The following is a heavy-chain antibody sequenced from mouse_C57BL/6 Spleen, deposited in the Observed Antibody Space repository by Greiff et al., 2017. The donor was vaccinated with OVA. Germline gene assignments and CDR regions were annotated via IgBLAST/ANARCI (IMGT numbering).Heavy chain of an antibody. V-gene: IGHV1-55*01. D-gene: IGHD1-1*01. CDR3: ARGGTVVDYYAMDY. CDR2: IYPGSGST. CDR1: GYTFTSYW. J-gene: IGHJ4*01. Sequence: QVQLQQPGAELVKPGASVKMSCKASGYTFTSYWITWVKQRPGQGLEWIGDIYPGSGSTNYNEKFKSKATLTVDTSSSTAYMQLGSLTSEDSAVYYCARGGTVVDYYAMDYWGQGTSVTVSS.